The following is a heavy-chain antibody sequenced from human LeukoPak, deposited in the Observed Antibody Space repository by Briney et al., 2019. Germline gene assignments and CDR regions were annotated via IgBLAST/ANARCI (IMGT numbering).Heavy chain of an antibody. CDR2: IYYSGST. J-gene: IGHJ5*02. Sequence: SETLSLTCTVSGGSVISTTYYWSWIRQPPGKGLEWIGYIYYSGSTNYNSSLKSRVTISVDTSKNQFSLKLSSVTAADTAVYYCARVHCSGGGCYRCVINRFDPWGQGTLVTVSS. V-gene: IGHV4-61*01. CDR1: GGSVISTTYY. D-gene: IGHD2-15*01. CDR3: ARVHCSGGGCYRCVINRFDP.